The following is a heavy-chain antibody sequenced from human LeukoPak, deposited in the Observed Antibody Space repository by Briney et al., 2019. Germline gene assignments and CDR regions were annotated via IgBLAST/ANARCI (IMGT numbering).Heavy chain of an antibody. CDR1: GYTFTNYY. J-gene: IGHJ4*02. V-gene: IGHV1-46*01. Sequence: ASLKVSSKASGYTFTNYYLHWVRQAPGQGLEWMGMINPGGGTTTYEQKFQGRVTMTRDTSTSTVYMELSALRSEDRAVFYCARSVGATKIPVRFDYWGQGNLVTVS. D-gene: IGHD1-26*01. CDR3: ARSVGATKIPVRFDY. CDR2: INPGGGTT.